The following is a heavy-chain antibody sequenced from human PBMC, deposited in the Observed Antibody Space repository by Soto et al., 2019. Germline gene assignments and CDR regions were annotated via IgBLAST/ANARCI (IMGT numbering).Heavy chain of an antibody. CDR1: GFTFDDYT. V-gene: IGHV3-43*01. CDR3: AKGGGYNKKEDAFDI. J-gene: IGHJ3*02. Sequence: GGSLRLSCAASGFTFDDYTMHWVRQAPGKGLEWVSLISWDGGSTYYADSVKGRFTISRDNSKNSLYLQMNSLRTEDTALYYCAKGGGYNKKEDAFDIWGQGTMVTVSS. D-gene: IGHD1-26*01. CDR2: ISWDGGST.